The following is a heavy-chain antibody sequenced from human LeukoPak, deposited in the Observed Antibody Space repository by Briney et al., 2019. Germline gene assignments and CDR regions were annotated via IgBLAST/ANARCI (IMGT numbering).Heavy chain of an antibody. D-gene: IGHD6-13*01. J-gene: IGHJ3*02. V-gene: IGHV3-23*01. Sequence: GGSLRLSCAASGFTFSSYGMSWVRQAPGKGLEWVSAISGSGGSTYHADSVKGRFTISRDNSKNTLYLQMNSLRAEDTAVYYCAAAGASNGGAFDIWGQGTMVTVSS. CDR2: ISGSGGST. CDR3: AAAGASNGGAFDI. CDR1: GFTFSSYG.